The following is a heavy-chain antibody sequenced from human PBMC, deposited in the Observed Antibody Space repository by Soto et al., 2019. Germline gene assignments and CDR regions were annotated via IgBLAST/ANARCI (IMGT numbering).Heavy chain of an antibody. J-gene: IGHJ4*02. V-gene: IGHV3-15*01. CDR3: TTDRCSSISCSDY. CDR2: IKSKTDGGTT. D-gene: IGHD2-2*01. CDR1: GFTFNNAW. Sequence: EVQLVESGGGLVKPGASLRLSCAPSGFTFNNAWMSWVRQPPGKGLEWVGRIKSKTDGGTTDYAAPVKGRFTISRDDSKNTLYLQMNSLKSEDTAVYYCTTDRCSSISCSDYWGQGTLVTVSS.